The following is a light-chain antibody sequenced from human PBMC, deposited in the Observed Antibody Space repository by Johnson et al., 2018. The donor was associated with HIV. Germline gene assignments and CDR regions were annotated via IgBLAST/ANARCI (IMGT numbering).Light chain of an antibody. CDR2: DNN. V-gene: IGLV1-51*01. CDR1: SSNIGNNY. CDR3: GTWDSSLSAGNV. Sequence: QSLLTQPPSVSAAPGQKVTISCSGSSSNIGNNYVSWYQQLPGTAPKLLIYDNNKRPSGIPDRFSGSKSGTSATLGITGLQTGDEADYYCGTWDSSLSAGNVFGTGTKVPVL. J-gene: IGLJ1*01.